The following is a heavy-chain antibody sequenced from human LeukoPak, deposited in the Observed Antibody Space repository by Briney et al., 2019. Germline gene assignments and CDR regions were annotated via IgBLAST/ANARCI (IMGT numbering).Heavy chain of an antibody. CDR3: VRGGQGDGHSADEGFDI. V-gene: IGHV6-1*01. CDR2: TYYRSKWYN. J-gene: IGHJ3*02. Sequence: SQTLSLTCAISGDSVFSNSSWNWIRQSPSRGLEWLGRTYYRSKWYNDYGVSVKSRININPDTSKNHFSLQLSSVTPEDTAVYYYVRGGQGDGHSADEGFDIWGQGTVVTVS. D-gene: IGHD5-18*01. CDR1: GDSVFSNSS.